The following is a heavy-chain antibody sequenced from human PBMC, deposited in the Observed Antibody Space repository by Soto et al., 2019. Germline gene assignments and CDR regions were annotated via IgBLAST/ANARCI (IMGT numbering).Heavy chain of an antibody. CDR3: AREGHYGSGSYYSWWFDP. J-gene: IGHJ5*02. Sequence: VESLKISCKGSGYSFTSYWISWVRQMPGKGLEWMGRIDPSDSYTNYSPSFQGHVTISADKSISTAYLQWSSLKASDTAMYYCAREGHYGSGSYYSWWFDPWGQGTLVTVSS. V-gene: IGHV5-10-1*01. CDR1: GYSFTSYW. CDR2: IDPSDSYT. D-gene: IGHD3-10*01.